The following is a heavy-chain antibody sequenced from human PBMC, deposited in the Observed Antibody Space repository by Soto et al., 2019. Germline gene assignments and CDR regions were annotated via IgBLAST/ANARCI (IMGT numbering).Heavy chain of an antibody. Sequence: EVQLVESGGGLIQPGGSLRLSCAVSGFTVSNNYMSWVRQAPGKGLEGVSVIYSGGYTAYGDSVKGRFTISRDNSKNTPYLQMNGRGPDDPAVFSGASPPGGGGYWGQGTLVTVSS. V-gene: IGHV3-53*01. CDR3: ASPPGGGGY. D-gene: IGHD3-10*01. CDR1: GFTVSNNY. CDR2: IYSGGYT. J-gene: IGHJ4*02.